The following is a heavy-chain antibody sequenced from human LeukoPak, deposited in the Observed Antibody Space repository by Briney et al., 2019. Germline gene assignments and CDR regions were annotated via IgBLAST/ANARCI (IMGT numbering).Heavy chain of an antibody. Sequence: GGSLRLSCAASGFTFSSYWMNWVRQAPGKGLVWVSRIARDGSSTTYADSVKGRFSISRDNAKNTLYLQMNSLRVEDTAVYYCARGRPHGNDYWGQGTLVTVSS. D-gene: IGHD4-23*01. V-gene: IGHV3-74*01. CDR1: GFTFSSYW. CDR2: IARDGSST. J-gene: IGHJ4*02. CDR3: ARGRPHGNDY.